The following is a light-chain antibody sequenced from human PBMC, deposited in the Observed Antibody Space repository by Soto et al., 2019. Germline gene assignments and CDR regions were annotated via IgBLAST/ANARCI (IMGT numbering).Light chain of an antibody. Sequence: QSALTQPASVSGSPGQSITVSCTGTSSDVGGYNYVSWYQQHPGKAPKLMIYDVSNRPSGVSNRFSGSKSGNTASLTISGRQADDDADYYCSSYTSSSTLYVFGTGTKVTVL. V-gene: IGLV2-14*01. J-gene: IGLJ1*01. CDR3: SSYTSSSTLYV. CDR2: DVS. CDR1: SSDVGGYNY.